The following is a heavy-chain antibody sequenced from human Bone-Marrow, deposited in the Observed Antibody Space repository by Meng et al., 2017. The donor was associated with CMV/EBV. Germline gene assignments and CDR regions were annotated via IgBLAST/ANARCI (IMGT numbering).Heavy chain of an antibody. J-gene: IGHJ4*02. D-gene: IGHD1-7*01. V-gene: IGHV3-21*01. CDR3: AKEIITGTTAGLDY. CDR1: GFTFSSYS. CDR2: IGSSSSYI. Sequence: LSLTCAASGFTFSSYSMNWVRQAPGKGLEWVSSIGSSSSYIYYADSVKGRFTISRDNAKNSLYLQMNSLRAEDTAVYYCAKEIITGTTAGLDYWGQGTLDTVSS.